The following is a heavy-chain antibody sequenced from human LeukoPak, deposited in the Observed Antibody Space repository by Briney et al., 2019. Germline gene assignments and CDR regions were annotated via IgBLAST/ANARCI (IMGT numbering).Heavy chain of an antibody. D-gene: IGHD6-13*01. CDR2: ISAYNGDT. J-gene: IGHJ4*02. V-gene: IGHV1-18*01. CDR3: ARDHSSSCQLLDY. CDR1: GYTFTTYG. Sequence: ASVKVSCKASGYTFTTYGVTWVRQAPRQGLEWMGWISAYNGDTMYAQKFQGRIAMTTDTSTSTANMELRSLRSDDTAVYYCARDHSSSCQLLDYWGQGTLVTISS.